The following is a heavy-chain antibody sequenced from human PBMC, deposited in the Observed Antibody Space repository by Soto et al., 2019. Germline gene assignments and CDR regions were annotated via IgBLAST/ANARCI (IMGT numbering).Heavy chain of an antibody. D-gene: IGHD2-2*01. CDR1: GFTFSSYA. V-gene: IGHV3-23*01. CDR3: AKGKSYCSSTSCYWSYYYYYMDV. Sequence: GGSLRLSCAASGFTFSSYAMSWVRQAPGKGLEWVSAISGSGGSTYYADSVKGRFTISSDNSKNTLYLQMNSLRAEDTAVYYCAKGKSYCSSTSCYWSYYYYYMDVWGKGTTVTVSS. J-gene: IGHJ6*03. CDR2: ISGSGGST.